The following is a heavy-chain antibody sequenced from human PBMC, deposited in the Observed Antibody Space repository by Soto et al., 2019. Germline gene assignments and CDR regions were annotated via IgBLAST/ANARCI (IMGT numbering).Heavy chain of an antibody. D-gene: IGHD3-16*01. J-gene: IGHJ4*02. V-gene: IGHV5-51*01. Sequence: GESLKISCRGSGHSFANYWIGWVRQMPGKGLEWMGIIYPVNSETKYSPSVQVQVSISGDKSISTAYLPWTSLKASDTAMYYCARHGGGHFDYWGQGTLVTVSS. CDR1: GHSFANYW. CDR3: ARHGGGHFDY. CDR2: IYPVNSET.